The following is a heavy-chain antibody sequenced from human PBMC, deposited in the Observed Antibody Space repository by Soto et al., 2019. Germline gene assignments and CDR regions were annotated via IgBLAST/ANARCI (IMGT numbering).Heavy chain of an antibody. CDR1: GFTFSSYS. CDR2: ISTTSSFI. J-gene: IGHJ6*03. D-gene: IGHD3-10*01. V-gene: IGHV3-21*04. Sequence: GGSLRLSCAASGFTFSSYSMNWVRQAPGKGLEWVSSISTTSSFIYYADSVKGRFTISRDNSKNTLYLQMNSLRAEDTAVYYCAKGEDYYGSGSPFYMDVWGKGTTVTVSS. CDR3: AKGEDYYGSGSPFYMDV.